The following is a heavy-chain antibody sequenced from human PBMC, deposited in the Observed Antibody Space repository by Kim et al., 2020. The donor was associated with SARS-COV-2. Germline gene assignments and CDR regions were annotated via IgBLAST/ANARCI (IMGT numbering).Heavy chain of an antibody. J-gene: IGHJ4*02. CDR1: GFTFSSYG. CDR2: ISYDGSNK. Sequence: GGSLRLSCAASGFTFSSYGMHWVRQAPGKGLEWVAVISYDGSNKYYADSVKGRFTISRDNSKNTLYLQMNSLRAEDTAVYYCAKDEAYSSGIDYWGQGTL. D-gene: IGHD6-19*01. V-gene: IGHV3-30*18. CDR3: AKDEAYSSGIDY.